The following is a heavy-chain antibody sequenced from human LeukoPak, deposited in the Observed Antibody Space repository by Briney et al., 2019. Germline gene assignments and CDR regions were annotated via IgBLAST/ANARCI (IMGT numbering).Heavy chain of an antibody. D-gene: IGHD3-22*01. CDR2: IWYDGSNK. CDR3: ENAGTRYYYESSCYFYY. Sequence: PAESLSLSCAASGFTFSSYDMHWVRQAPGKGLEWVAVIWYDGSNKYYADSVKGRFTISRDNSKNTLYLQMSRLSAEDTAVYYCENAGTRYYYESSCYFYYWGQGTGVTVTA. CDR1: GFTFSSYD. V-gene: IGHV3-33*06. J-gene: IGHJ4*02.